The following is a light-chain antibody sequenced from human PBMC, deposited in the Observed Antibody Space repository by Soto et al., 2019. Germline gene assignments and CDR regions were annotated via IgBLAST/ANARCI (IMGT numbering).Light chain of an antibody. CDR2: EGT. CDR3: RSYAGSRTFV. V-gene: IGLV2-23*01. CDR1: SSDVGAYNL. J-gene: IGLJ2*01. Sequence: QSALTQPASVSGSPEQSITISCTGTSSDVGAYNLVSWYQQLPGKAPRLIIYEGTKRPSGISHRFSGSKSDNTASLTISGLRAEDEAHYHCRSYAGSRTFVFGGGTKVTVL.